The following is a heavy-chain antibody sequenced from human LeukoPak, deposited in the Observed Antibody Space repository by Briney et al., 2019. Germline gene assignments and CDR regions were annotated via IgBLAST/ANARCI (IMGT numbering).Heavy chain of an antibody. CDR1: GFTFSSFW. D-gene: IGHD5/OR15-5a*01. Sequence: PGGSPRLSCAASGFTFSSFWMHWVRQAPGNGLVWVSVIYATGNTYYADSVKGRFTISRDNSKNTVYLQMNSLRPEDTAVYYCVRENVILSEGDYFDYWGQGTLVAVSS. J-gene: IGHJ4*02. V-gene: IGHV3-66*01. CDR2: IYATGNT. CDR3: VRENVILSEGDYFDY.